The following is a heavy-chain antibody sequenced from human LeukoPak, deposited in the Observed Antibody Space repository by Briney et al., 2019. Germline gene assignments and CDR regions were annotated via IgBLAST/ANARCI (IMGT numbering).Heavy chain of an antibody. J-gene: IGHJ4*02. CDR2: IYYSGST. Sequence: SETLSLTCTVSGGSVSSGRYYWSWIRQPPGKGLEWIGYIYYSGSTNYNPSLKSRVTISVDTSKNQFSLKLSSVTAADTAVYYCARDSTTVTSYYYFDYWGQGTLVTVSS. CDR3: ARDSTTVTSYYYFDY. CDR1: GGSVSSGRYY. D-gene: IGHD4-17*01. V-gene: IGHV4-61*01.